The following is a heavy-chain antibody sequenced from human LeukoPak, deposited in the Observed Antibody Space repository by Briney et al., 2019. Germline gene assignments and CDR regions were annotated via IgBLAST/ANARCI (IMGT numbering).Heavy chain of an antibody. D-gene: IGHD4-17*01. V-gene: IGHV3-7*01. J-gene: IGHJ3*01. CDR2: IKQDESEI. Sequence: GGSLRLSCAASGFTFSSYWMSWVRQAPGKGLEWVANIKQDESEINYVDSVKGRFTISRDNAKNSVYLQMNSLRAEDTALFYCARRRYGEGFDVWGQGTMVTVS. CDR3: ARRRYGEGFDV. CDR1: GFTFSSYW.